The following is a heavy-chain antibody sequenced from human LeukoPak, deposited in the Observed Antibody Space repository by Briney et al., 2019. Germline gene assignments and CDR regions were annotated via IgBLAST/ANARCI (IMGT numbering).Heavy chain of an antibody. CDR1: GFTFSSYS. CDR2: ISSSSSTI. D-gene: IGHD2-2*01. J-gene: IGHJ6*04. Sequence: GGSLRLSCAASGFTFSSYSMNWVRQAPGKGLEWVSYISSSSSTIYYADSVKGRFTISRDNSKNTLYLQMNSLRAEDTAVYYCANEAAARIPAVWGKGTTVTISS. V-gene: IGHV3-48*01. CDR3: ANEAAARIPAV.